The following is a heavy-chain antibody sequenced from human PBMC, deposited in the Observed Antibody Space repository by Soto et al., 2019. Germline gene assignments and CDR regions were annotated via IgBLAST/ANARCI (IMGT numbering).Heavy chain of an antibody. CDR2: IIPTFGRT. Sequence: GASVKVSCKASGDTFSSYAISWVRQAPGKGLEWMGRIIPTFGRTNYAQKFQGRLSISADDSTSTAYMELTSLESEDTAVYYCARDQLSSFAMDVWGQGTTVTVSS. CDR3: ARDQLSSFAMDV. CDR1: GDTFSSYA. J-gene: IGHJ6*02. D-gene: IGHD3-10*02. V-gene: IGHV1-69*13.